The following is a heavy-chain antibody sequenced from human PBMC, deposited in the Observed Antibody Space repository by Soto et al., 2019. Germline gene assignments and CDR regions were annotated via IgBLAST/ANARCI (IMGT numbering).Heavy chain of an antibody. Sequence: PGESLKISCKGSGYSFTSYWIGWVRQMPGKGLEWMGIIYPGDSDTRYSPSFQGQVTISADKSISTAYLQWSSLKASDTAMYYFVRPTFYSSSWYYYYGMDVWGQGTTVTVSS. CDR3: VRPTFYSSSWYYYYGMDV. J-gene: IGHJ6*02. CDR2: IYPGDSDT. D-gene: IGHD6-13*01. V-gene: IGHV5-51*01. CDR1: GYSFTSYW.